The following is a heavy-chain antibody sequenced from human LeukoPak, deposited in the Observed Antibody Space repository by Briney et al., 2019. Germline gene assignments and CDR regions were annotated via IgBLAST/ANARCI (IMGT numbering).Heavy chain of an antibody. D-gene: IGHD2/OR15-2a*01. J-gene: IGHJ5*02. CDR3: ARHASNSCLFDP. CDR1: GGPISGSSGYF. Sequence: SETLSLTCTVSGGPISGSSGYFCGWVRQTPAKVLTWIGRIYYSVITYYNPSLKSPVNVSSDMSKNQFSLKLSSVTAADTAVYSCARHASNSCLFDPWGQGTLVTVSS. V-gene: IGHV4-39*01. CDR2: IYYSVIT.